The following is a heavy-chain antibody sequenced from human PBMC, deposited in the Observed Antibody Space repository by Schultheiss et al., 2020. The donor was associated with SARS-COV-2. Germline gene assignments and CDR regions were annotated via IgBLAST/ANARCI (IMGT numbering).Heavy chain of an antibody. CDR2: INHSGST. J-gene: IGHJ6*02. D-gene: IGHD3-10*01. V-gene: IGHV4-34*01. CDR1: GYSISSGYY. Sequence: SETLSLTCTVSGYSISSGYYWSWIRQPPGKGLEWIGEINHSGSTNYNPSLKSRVTISVDTSKNQFSLKLSSVTAADTAVYYCARGYGSGSYYPSPRYYYYGMDVWGQGTTVTVSS. CDR3: ARGYGSGSYYPSPRYYYYGMDV.